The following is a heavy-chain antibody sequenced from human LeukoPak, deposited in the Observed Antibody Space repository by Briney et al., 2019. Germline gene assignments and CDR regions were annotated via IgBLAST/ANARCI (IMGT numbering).Heavy chain of an antibody. Sequence: PRASVKVSCKASGGTFSSYAISWVRQAPGQGLEWMGWINPNSGSTNYAQKFQGRVTMTRDTSISTAYMELSRLRSDDTAVYYCARVGGLRLGELSTYFPRIYGMDVWGQGTTVTVSS. V-gene: IGHV1-2*02. J-gene: IGHJ6*02. CDR3: ARVGGLRLGELSTYFPRIYGMDV. CDR1: GGTFSSYA. CDR2: INPNSGST. D-gene: IGHD3-16*02.